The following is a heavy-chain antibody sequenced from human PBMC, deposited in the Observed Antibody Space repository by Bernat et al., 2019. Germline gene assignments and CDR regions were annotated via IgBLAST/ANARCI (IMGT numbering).Heavy chain of an antibody. J-gene: IGHJ4*02. Sequence: EVQLLESGGGLVQPGGSLRLSCAASGFTFSSYAMSWVRQAPGKGLEWVSAITGSGGNTFYADSVKGRFTISRDNSKNTLYLQMYSLRVNDTAVYYCARYSCTRTTCYPRTFDYWGQGTLVTVSS. CDR1: GFTFSSYA. V-gene: IGHV3-23*01. CDR2: ITGSGGNT. CDR3: ARYSCTRTTCYPRTFDY. D-gene: IGHD1-14*01.